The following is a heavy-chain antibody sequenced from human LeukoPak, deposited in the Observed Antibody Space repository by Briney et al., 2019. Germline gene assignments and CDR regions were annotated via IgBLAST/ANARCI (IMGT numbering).Heavy chain of an antibody. CDR1: GFTFSDYY. CDR3: ARDRGAVTDVFDY. J-gene: IGHJ4*02. V-gene: IGHV3-11*04. CDR2: IRSSGTTI. D-gene: IGHD6-19*01. Sequence: GALRLSCVASGFTFSDYYMSWIRQAPGKGLEWVSYIRSSGTTIHYADSVKGRFTISRDNAKNSLYLQMNSLRAEDTAVYYCARDRGAVTDVFDYWGQGTQVTVSS.